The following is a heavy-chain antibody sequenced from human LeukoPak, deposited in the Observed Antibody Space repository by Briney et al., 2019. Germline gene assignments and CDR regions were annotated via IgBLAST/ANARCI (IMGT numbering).Heavy chain of an antibody. CDR2: IIPIFGTA. V-gene: IGHV1-69*13. Sequence: ASVKVSCKASGGTFSSYAINWVRQAPGRGLEWMGGIIPIFGTANYAQKFQGRVTITADESTSTAYMELSSLRSEDTAVYYCAHCSSTSCYTEGIGYAFDIWGQGTMVTVSS. CDR3: AHCSSTSCYTEGIGYAFDI. J-gene: IGHJ3*02. D-gene: IGHD2-2*02. CDR1: GGTFSSYA.